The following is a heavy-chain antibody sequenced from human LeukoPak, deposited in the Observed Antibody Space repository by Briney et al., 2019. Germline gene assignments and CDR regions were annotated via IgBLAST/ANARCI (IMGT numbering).Heavy chain of an antibody. CDR2: IIPIFGTA. J-gene: IGHJ2*01. V-gene: IGHV1-69*13. CDR1: GGTFSSYA. CDR3: ARSTTVTTSWYFDL. D-gene: IGHD4-17*01. Sequence: SVKVSCKASGGTFSSYAISWVRQAPGQGLEWMGGIIPIFGTANYAQKFQGRVTITADESTSTAYMELSSLRSEDTAVYYCARSTTVTTSWYFDLWGRGTLVTVSS.